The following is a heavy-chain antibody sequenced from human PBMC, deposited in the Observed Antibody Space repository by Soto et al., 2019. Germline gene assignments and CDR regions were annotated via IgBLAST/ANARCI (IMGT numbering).Heavy chain of an antibody. J-gene: IGHJ4*02. D-gene: IGHD1-26*01. V-gene: IGHV3-23*01. Sequence: GGSLRLSCAASGFTFSSYAMSWVRQAPGKGLEWVSAISGSGGSPYYADSVKGRFTISRDNSKNTLYLQMNSLRAEDTAVYYCAKDNEWELLYYFDYWGQGTLVTVSS. CDR2: ISGSGGSP. CDR1: GFTFSSYA. CDR3: AKDNEWELLYYFDY.